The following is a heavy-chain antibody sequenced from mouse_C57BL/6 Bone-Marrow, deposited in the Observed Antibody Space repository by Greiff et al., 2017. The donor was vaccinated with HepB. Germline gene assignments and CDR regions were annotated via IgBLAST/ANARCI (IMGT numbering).Heavy chain of an antibody. CDR3: VRPLITTVVAPFAY. V-gene: IGHV10-1*01. CDR1: GFSFNTYA. CDR2: IRSKSNNYAT. J-gene: IGHJ3*01. Sequence: EVQRVESGGGLVQPKGSLKLSCAASGFSFNTYAMNWVRQAPGKGLEWVARIRSKSNNYATYYADSVKDRFTISRDDSESMLYLQMNNLKTEDTAMYYCVRPLITTVVAPFAYWGQGTLVTVSA. D-gene: IGHD1-1*01.